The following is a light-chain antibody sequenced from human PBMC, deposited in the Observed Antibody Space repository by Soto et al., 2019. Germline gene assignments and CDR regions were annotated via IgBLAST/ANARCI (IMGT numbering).Light chain of an antibody. CDR3: QQRSSWPLT. V-gene: IGKV3-11*01. CDR1: QSGRAY. CDR2: DAS. Sequence: IVLTQSPDTLSLSPGERATLSCRASQSGRAYLAWYQQKPGQAPRLLIYDASNRATGIPARFSGRGSGTDFTLTISSLKPEDFGGYYCQQRSSWPLTFGGGTKVEIK. J-gene: IGKJ4*01.